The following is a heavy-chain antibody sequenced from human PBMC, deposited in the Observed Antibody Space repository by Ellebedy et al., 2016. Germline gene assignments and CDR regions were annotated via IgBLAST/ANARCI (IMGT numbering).Heavy chain of an antibody. CDR1: GGPISSGDYY. CDR3: ATKPNGKYHFDY. V-gene: IGHV4-31*03. CDR2: MHHSGSSEYA. D-gene: IGHD2-2*01. J-gene: IGHJ4*02. Sequence: SETLSLTCTVPGGPISSGDYYLSWIRQHPGKGLEWIAYMHHSGSSEYAYYNPSLRSRLTISVDMSTYQFSLKLTSVTAADTAVYYCATKPNGKYHFDYWGQGTLVTVSS.